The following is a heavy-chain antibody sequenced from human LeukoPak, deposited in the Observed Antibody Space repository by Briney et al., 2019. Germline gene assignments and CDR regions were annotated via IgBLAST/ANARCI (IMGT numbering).Heavy chain of an antibody. CDR1: GFIFSKYS. CDR2: IYSGGST. J-gene: IGHJ4*02. CDR3: ARLLRKHFDY. V-gene: IGHV3-53*04. D-gene: IGHD4-17*01. Sequence: GGSLRLSCAASGFIFSKYSMHWVRQAPGKGLEWVSVIYSGGSTYYADSVKGRFTISRHNSKNTLYLQMNSLRAEDTAVYYCARLLRKHFDYWGQGTLVTVSS.